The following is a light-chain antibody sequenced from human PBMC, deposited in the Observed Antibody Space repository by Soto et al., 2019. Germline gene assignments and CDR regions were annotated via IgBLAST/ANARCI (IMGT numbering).Light chain of an antibody. V-gene: IGKV3-20*01. CDR2: GAS. CDR1: QSVTTY. CDR3: QQYGSSPIT. J-gene: IGKJ5*01. Sequence: EIVLTQSPATLSLSPGERANISCRASQSVTTYLAWYQQKPGQAPRLLIYGASSRATGIPDRFSGSGSGTDFTLTISRLEPEDFAVYYCQQYGSSPITFGQGTRLEN.